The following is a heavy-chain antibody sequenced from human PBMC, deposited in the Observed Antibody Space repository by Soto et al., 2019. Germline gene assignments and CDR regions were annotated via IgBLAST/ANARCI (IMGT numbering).Heavy chain of an antibody. J-gene: IGHJ3*02. CDR2: ISYDGSNK. CDR3: APARPAFDI. CDR1: GFTFSSYG. V-gene: IGHV3-30*03. Sequence: QVQLVESGGGVVQPGRSLRLSCAASGFTFSSYGMHWVRQAPGKGLEWVAVISYDGSNKYYADSVKGRFTISRDNSKNTLYLQMNRLRAEDTAVYYCAPARPAFDIWGQGTMVTVSS. D-gene: IGHD6-6*01.